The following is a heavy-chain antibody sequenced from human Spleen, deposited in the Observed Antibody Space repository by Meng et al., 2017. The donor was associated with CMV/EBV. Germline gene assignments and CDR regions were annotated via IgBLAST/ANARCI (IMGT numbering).Heavy chain of an antibody. V-gene: IGHV3-21*01. D-gene: IGHD4-17*01. CDR1: GFTFTTYT. Sequence: CAASGFTFTTYTMNWIRQSPGKGLEWVSSISSSGSSKSYVDSVKGRFTISRDNAKNSLYLQMHSLRAEDTAVYYCASTPYGDYYFHYWGQGTLVTVSS. J-gene: IGHJ4*02. CDR3: ASTPYGDYYFHY. CDR2: ISSSGSSK.